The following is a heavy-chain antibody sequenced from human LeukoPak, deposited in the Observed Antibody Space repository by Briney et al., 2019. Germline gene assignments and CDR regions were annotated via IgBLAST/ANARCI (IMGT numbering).Heavy chain of an antibody. CDR3: AKDDSSGYYSGPDY. Sequence: TGGSLRLSCAASGFTFSSYAMHWVRQAPGKGLEWVAGISYDGNNKYYADSVKGRFTISRDNSKNTLYLQMNSLRAEDTAVYYCAKDDSSGYYSGPDYWGQGTLVTVSS. D-gene: IGHD3-22*01. CDR2: ISYDGNNK. V-gene: IGHV3-30-3*01. J-gene: IGHJ4*02. CDR1: GFTFSSYA.